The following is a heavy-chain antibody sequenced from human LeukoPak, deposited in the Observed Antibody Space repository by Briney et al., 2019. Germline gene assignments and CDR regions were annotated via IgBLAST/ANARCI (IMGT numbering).Heavy chain of an antibody. CDR1: GGSISSSSYY. CDR3: ARDPAYYYDSSGYPRGEYFDY. Sequence: SETLSLTCTVSGGSISSSSYYWGWIRQPPGKGLEWIGSIYYSGSTYYNPSLKSRVTISVDTSKNQFSLKLSSVTAADTAVYYCARDPAYYYDSSGYPRGEYFDYWGQGTLVTVSS. CDR2: IYYSGST. J-gene: IGHJ4*02. V-gene: IGHV4-39*07. D-gene: IGHD3-22*01.